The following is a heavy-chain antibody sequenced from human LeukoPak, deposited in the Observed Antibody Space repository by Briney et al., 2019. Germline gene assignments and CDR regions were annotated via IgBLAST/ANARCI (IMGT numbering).Heavy chain of an antibody. Sequence: ASVKVSCKASGYTFTSYYMHWVRQAPGQGLEWMGRINPNSGGTNYAQKFQGRVTMTRDTYISTAYMELSRLRSDDTAVYYCAREVQGYRYGMDVWGQGTTVTVSS. CDR3: AREVQGYRYGMDV. D-gene: IGHD5-18*01. V-gene: IGHV1-2*06. J-gene: IGHJ6*02. CDR1: GYTFTSYY. CDR2: INPNSGGT.